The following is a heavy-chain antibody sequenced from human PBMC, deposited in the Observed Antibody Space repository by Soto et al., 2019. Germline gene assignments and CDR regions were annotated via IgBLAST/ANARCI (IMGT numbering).Heavy chain of an antibody. CDR2: IGTAGDT. J-gene: IGHJ4*02. D-gene: IGHD4-17*01. V-gene: IGHV3-13*01. Sequence: GGSLILSCAASGFTFSSYDMHWVRQATGKGLEWVSAIGTAGDTYYPGSVKGRFTISRENAKNSLYLQMNSLRAGDTAVYYCARAQAPYGDYDYWGQGTLVTVSS. CDR3: ARAQAPYGDYDY. CDR1: GFTFSSYD.